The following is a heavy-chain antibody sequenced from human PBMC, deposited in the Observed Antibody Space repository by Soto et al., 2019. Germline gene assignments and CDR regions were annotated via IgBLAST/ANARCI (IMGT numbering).Heavy chain of an antibody. CDR1: GFTFNSYA. CDR3: AKVRSSGWDVFDY. Sequence: GGSLRLSCAASGFTFNSYAMSWVRQAPGKGLEWVSSISGSGVITYYTGSVKGRFTISRDNSKNTLYLQMDGLRAEDTAVYFCAKVRSSGWDVFDYWGQGTLVTVSS. V-gene: IGHV3-23*01. CDR2: ISGSGVIT. D-gene: IGHD6-19*01. J-gene: IGHJ4*02.